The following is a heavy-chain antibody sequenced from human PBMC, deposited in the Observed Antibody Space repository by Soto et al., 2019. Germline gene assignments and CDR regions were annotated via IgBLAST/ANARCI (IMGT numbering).Heavy chain of an antibody. J-gene: IGHJ4*02. V-gene: IGHV1-69*02. Sequence: QVQLVQSGAEVKKPGSSVKVSCKASGGTFSSYTISWVRQAPGQGLEWMGRIIPILGIANYAQKFQGRVTITADKSTRTAYMEQSSLRSEDTAVYYCARFDYGDPYFDYWGQGTLVTVSS. CDR3: ARFDYGDPYFDY. D-gene: IGHD4-17*01. CDR2: IIPILGIA. CDR1: GGTFSSYT.